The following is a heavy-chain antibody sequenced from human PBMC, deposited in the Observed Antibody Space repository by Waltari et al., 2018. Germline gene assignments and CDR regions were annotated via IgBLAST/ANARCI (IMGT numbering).Heavy chain of an antibody. D-gene: IGHD2-15*01. V-gene: IGHV3-23*04. J-gene: IGHJ4*02. CDR1: GFTFSSYA. CDR3: AKDQVVVVAATLDY. CDR2: ISGSGGST. Sequence: EVQLVESGGGLVQPGGSLRLSCAASGFTFSSYAMSWVRQAPGKGLEWVSAISGSGGSTYYVDSVKGRFTISRDKSKNTLYLQMNSLRAEDTAVYYCAKDQVVVVAATLDYWGQGTLVTVSS.